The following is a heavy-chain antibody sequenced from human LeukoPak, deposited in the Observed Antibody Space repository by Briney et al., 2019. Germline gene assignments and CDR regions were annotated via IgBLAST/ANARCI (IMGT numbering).Heavy chain of an antibody. CDR2: ISYDGSNK. CDR1: GFTFSSYG. Sequence: GGSLRLSCAASGFTFSSYGMHLVRQAPGKGLEWVAVISYDGSNKYYADSVKGRFTISRDNSKNTLYLQMNSLRAEDTAVYYCAKDTPVPSYYDFWSGYLDYWGQGTLVTVSS. CDR3: AKDTPVPSYYDFWSGYLDY. J-gene: IGHJ4*02. D-gene: IGHD3-3*01. V-gene: IGHV3-30*18.